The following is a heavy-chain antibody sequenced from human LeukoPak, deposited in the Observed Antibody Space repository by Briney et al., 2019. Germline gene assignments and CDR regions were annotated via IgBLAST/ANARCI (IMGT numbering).Heavy chain of an antibody. CDR3: ATFQLFHGDFDY. CDR1: GFTFSSYW. CDR2: IKDDGSAK. V-gene: IGHV3-7*03. Sequence: PGGSLRLSCAVSGFTFSSYWMSWVRQAPGKGLEWVANIKDDGSAKYYVDSVKGRFTISRDNAKNSLHVQMDSLRAEDTAVYYCATFQLFHGDFDYWGQGTLVTVSS. J-gene: IGHJ4*02. D-gene: IGHD2-2*01.